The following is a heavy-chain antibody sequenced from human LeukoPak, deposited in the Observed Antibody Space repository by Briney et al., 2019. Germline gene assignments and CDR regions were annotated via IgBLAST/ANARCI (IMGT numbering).Heavy chain of an antibody. CDR3: AKDQRYWAV. CDR1: GFTFSNYA. V-gene: IGHV3-23*01. D-gene: IGHD2-15*01. J-gene: IGHJ6*02. CDR2: ASTSGVDT. Sequence: QPGGSLRLSCAVSGFTFSNYAMSWVRQAPGKGLEWVSGASTSGVDTYYADSVKGRFTISRDNSKNTLYLQMNSLRAEDTAVYYCAKDQRYWAVWGQGTTVTVSS.